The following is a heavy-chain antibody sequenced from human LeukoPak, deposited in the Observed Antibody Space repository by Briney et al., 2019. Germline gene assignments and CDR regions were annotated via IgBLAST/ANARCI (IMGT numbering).Heavy chain of an antibody. D-gene: IGHD4-17*01. J-gene: IGHJ4*02. CDR2: IYYSGST. V-gene: IGHV4-30-4*01. CDR1: GGSISSRDYS. CDR3: AREGPDYGDYARRFDY. Sequence: SQTLSLTCAVSGGSISSRDYSWSWIRQPPGKGLEWIGYIYYSGSTYYNPSLKSRVTISVDTSKNQFSLKLSSVTAADTAVYYCAREGPDYGDYARRFDYWGQGTLVTVSS.